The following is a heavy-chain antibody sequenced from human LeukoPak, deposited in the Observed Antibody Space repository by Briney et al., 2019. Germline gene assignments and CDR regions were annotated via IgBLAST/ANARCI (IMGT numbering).Heavy chain of an antibody. D-gene: IGHD6-19*01. CDR2: ISYDGSNK. V-gene: IGHV3-30*19. J-gene: IGHJ4*02. Sequence: GGSLRLSCAASGFMFGSFAIHWVRQAPGNGLEWVAVISYDGSNKYYADSVKGRFTISRDNSKNTLYLQMNSLRAEDTAVYYCARDRKWLVHFDYWGQGTLVTVSS. CDR3: ARDRKWLVHFDY. CDR1: GFMFGSFA.